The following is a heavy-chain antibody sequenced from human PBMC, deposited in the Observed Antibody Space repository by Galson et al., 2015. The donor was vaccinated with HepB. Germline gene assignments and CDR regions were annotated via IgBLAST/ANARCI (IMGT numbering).Heavy chain of an antibody. Sequence: SLRLSCAVSGFSFSDYWMSWIRQAPGKRPEWVANIRYDEYEYYYADFVKGRFTISRDNARNSVFLQMSSLRRDDTAVYYCVRDRTYKGGNFFDFWGQGALVTVSS. CDR2: IRYDEYEY. J-gene: IGHJ4*02. V-gene: IGHV3-7*03. CDR1: GFSFSDYW. CDR3: VRDRTYKGGNFFDF. D-gene: IGHD3-10*01.